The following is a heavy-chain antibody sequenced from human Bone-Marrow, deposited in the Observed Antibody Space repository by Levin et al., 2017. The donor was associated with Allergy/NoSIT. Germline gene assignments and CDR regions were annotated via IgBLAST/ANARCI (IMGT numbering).Heavy chain of an antibody. V-gene: IGHV3-30*18. CDR1: GFPFRNYA. Sequence: GESLKISCITSGFPFRNYAIHWVRQAPGKGPEWVAHIAYDGNNKRYSESVKGRFTISRDNSKNTVYLQMNSLTTEDTALYYCAKEEVAFHLWGQGTMVVVTS. CDR3: AKEEVAFHL. CDR2: IAYDGNNK. J-gene: IGHJ3*01.